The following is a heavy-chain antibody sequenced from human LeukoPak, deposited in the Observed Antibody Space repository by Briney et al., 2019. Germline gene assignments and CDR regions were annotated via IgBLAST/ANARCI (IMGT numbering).Heavy chain of an antibody. J-gene: IGHJ4*02. D-gene: IGHD3-22*01. CDR1: GFTFSSYS. V-gene: IGHV3-21*01. Sequence: GGSLRLSCAASGFTFSSYSLNWVRQAPGKGLEWVSSISSSSSYIYYADSVKGRFTISRDNAKNSLYLQMNSLRAEDTAVYYCARGYYYDSSGYYFLDYWGQGTLVTVSS. CDR2: ISSSSSYI. CDR3: ARGYYYDSSGYYFLDY.